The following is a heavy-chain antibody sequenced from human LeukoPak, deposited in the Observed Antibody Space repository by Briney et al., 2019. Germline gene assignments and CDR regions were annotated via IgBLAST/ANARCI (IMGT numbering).Heavy chain of an antibody. CDR2: IKEDGSEK. J-gene: IGHJ4*02. D-gene: IGHD1-20*01. V-gene: IGHV3-7*01. Sequence: PGGSLRLSCAASGFTFSRHWMSWVRQAPGKGLEWVANIKEDGSEKYYVDSVKGRFTISRDNAKNSLYLQMNSLRAEDTAVYYCARAWIVRDRNWNYDYWGQGTLVTVSS. CDR1: GFTFSRHW. CDR3: ARAWIVRDRNWNYDY.